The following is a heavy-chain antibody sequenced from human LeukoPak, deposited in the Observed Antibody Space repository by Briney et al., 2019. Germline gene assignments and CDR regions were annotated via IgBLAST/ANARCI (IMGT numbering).Heavy chain of an antibody. CDR1: GFTFSSYA. J-gene: IGHJ4*02. CDR2: ISGSGGST. Sequence: GGSLTLSCAASGFTFSSYAMIWVRQAPGKGLEWVSAISGSGGSTYYADSVKGRFTISRDNSKNTLYLQMNSLRAEDTAVYYCAKDRGYCTNGVCPLFDYWGQGTLVTVSS. CDR3: AKDRGYCTNGVCPLFDY. V-gene: IGHV3-23*01. D-gene: IGHD2-8*01.